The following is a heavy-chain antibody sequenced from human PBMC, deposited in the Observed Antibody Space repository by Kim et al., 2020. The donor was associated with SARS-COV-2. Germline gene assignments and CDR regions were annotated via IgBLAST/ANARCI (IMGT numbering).Heavy chain of an antibody. D-gene: IGHD3-10*01. CDR1: GFTVSSNY. CDR2: IYSGGST. V-gene: IGHV3-53*01. J-gene: IGHJ4*02. Sequence: GGSLRLSCAASGFTVSSNYMSWVRQAPGKGLKWVSVIYSGGSTYYADSVKGRFTISRHNSKNTLYLQMNSLRAEDTAVYYCAREYYYGSGSYYVDYWGQGTLVTVSS. CDR3: AREYYYGSGSYYVDY.